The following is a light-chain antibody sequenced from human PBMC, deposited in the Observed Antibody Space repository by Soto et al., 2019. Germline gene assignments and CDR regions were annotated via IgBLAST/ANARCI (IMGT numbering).Light chain of an antibody. V-gene: IGKV1-5*01. CDR2: DAS. J-gene: IGKJ1*01. CDR3: QQYNSYSPWT. CDR1: QSISSW. Sequence: DIQMTQSPSTLSASVGDRVTITCRASQSISSWLAWYQQKPGKAPKLLIYDASSLESGVPSRFSGSGSGTEFTLTISSLQRDDFATYYCQQYNSYSPWTFGQGTKVEI.